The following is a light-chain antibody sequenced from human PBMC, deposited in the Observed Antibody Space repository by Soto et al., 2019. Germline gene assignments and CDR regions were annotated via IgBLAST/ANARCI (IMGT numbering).Light chain of an antibody. CDR1: QGISSY. J-gene: IGKJ2*01. CDR3: QQYYTSPYT. V-gene: IGKV1-8*01. CDR2: AAS. Sequence: AIQMTQSPSSFSASTGDRVTITCRASQGISSYLAWYQQIPGKAPKLLIYAASTLQSGVPSRFSGSGSGTDFTLTISCLQSEDFAAYYCQQYYTSPYTFGQGTKLEIK.